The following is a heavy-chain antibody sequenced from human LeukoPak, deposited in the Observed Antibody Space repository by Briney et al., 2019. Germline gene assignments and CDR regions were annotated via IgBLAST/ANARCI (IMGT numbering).Heavy chain of an antibody. CDR3: ARDLAGYSSSWYYYYYMDV. CDR1: GGSISSSSYY. CDR2: IYYSGST. Sequence: SETLSLTCTVSGGSISSSSYYWGWIRQPPGKGLEWIGSIYYSGSTYYNPSLKSRVTISVDTSKNQFSLKLSSVTAADTAVYYCARDLAGYSSSWYYYYYMDVWGKGTTVTVSS. J-gene: IGHJ6*03. D-gene: IGHD6-13*01. V-gene: IGHV4-39*07.